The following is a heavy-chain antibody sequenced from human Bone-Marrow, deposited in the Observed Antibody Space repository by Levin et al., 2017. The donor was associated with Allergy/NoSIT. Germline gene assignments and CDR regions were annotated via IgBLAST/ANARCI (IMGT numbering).Heavy chain of an antibody. V-gene: IGHV3-21*06. Sequence: GGSLRLSCAASGFTFSTYSMNWVRQAPGKGLEWVSSISRSSSFIYYADSVKGRFTISRDNAKNSLFLEMNSLRAEDTAVYYCARDVKGSVVVIPAALDYWGRGTLVTVSS. J-gene: IGHJ4*02. CDR3: ARDVKGSVVVIPAALDY. CDR2: ISRSSSFI. CDR1: GFTFSTYS. D-gene: IGHD2-2*01.